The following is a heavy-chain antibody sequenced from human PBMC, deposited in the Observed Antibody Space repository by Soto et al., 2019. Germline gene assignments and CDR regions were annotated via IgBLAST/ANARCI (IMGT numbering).Heavy chain of an antibody. Sequence: ASLKVGCKCSGYSLTSYAMNWVRQAPGQRLELMGWINAGNGNTKYSQKFQGRVTITRDTSASTAYMELSSLRSEDTAVYYCARDRIAAAGIEVNYYSYLDVWGKGTTVTVSS. CDR2: INAGNGNT. V-gene: IGHV1-3*01. D-gene: IGHD6-13*01. CDR3: ARDRIAAAGIEVNYYSYLDV. CDR1: GYSLTSYA. J-gene: IGHJ6*03.